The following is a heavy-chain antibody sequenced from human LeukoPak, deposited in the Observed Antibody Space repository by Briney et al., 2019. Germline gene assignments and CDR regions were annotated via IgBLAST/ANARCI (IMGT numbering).Heavy chain of an antibody. CDR3: AREDTIFGVVLYYVDY. D-gene: IGHD3-3*01. V-gene: IGHV4-4*07. Sequence: SETLSLTCTVSGGSISSYYWSWIRQPAGKGLEWIGRIYTSGSTNYNPSLKSRVTMSVDTSKNQFSLKLSSVTAADTAVYYCAREDTIFGVVLYYVDYWGQGTLVTVSS. CDR2: IYTSGST. J-gene: IGHJ4*02. CDR1: GGSISSYY.